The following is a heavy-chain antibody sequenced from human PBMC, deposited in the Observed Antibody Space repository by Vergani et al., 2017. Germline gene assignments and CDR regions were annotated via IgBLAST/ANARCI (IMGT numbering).Heavy chain of an antibody. CDR3: ARVVRGSYYYGMDV. V-gene: IGHV4-59*01. D-gene: IGHD1-26*01. J-gene: IGHJ6*02. CDR2: IYYSGNT. Sequence: QVQLQESGPGLVKPSETLSPTCTVSGGPISSYYWSWIRQPPGKGLEWIGYIYYSGNTNYNPSLKSRVTISVDTSKNQFSLKLSSVTAADTAVYYCARVVRGSYYYGMDVWGQGTTVTVSS. CDR1: GGPISSYY.